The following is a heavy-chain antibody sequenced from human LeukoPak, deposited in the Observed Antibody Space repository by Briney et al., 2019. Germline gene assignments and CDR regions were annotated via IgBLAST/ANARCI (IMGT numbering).Heavy chain of an antibody. V-gene: IGHV4-59*01. D-gene: IGHD6-13*01. CDR2: IYYRGST. CDR1: GASISSYY. CDR3: ASGPYPAAGTDHQFDY. Sequence: SETLSLTCTVSGASISSYYWSWIRQPPGKGLEWIGHIYYRGSTHYNPSLKSRVTVSVDTSKNQFSLRLSSVTAADTAVYYCASGPYPAAGTDHQFDYWGQGTQVTVSS. J-gene: IGHJ4*02.